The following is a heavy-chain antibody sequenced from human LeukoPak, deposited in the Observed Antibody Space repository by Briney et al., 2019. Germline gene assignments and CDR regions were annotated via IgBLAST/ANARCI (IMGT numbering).Heavy chain of an antibody. Sequence: GGSLRLSCAASGFTFSSYSMNWVRQAPGKGLEWVSSISSSSSYIYYADSVKGRFTISRDNAKNSLYLQMNSLRAEDTAVYYCARGLGGYQLLPFDYWGQGTLVTVSS. D-gene: IGHD2-2*01. CDR1: GFTFSSYS. J-gene: IGHJ4*02. V-gene: IGHV3-21*01. CDR3: ARGLGGYQLLPFDY. CDR2: ISSSSSYI.